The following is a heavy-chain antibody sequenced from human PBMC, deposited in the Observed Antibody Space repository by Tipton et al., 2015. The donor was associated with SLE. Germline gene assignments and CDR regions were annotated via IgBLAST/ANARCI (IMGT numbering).Heavy chain of an antibody. CDR3: ASALLDYFDY. J-gene: IGHJ4*02. CDR1: GFTFSDYF. Sequence: SLRLSCAASGFTFSDYFMTWIRQAPGKGLEWVAVIWYGGSNKYYADSVKGRFTISRDNSKNTLYLQMNSLRAEDTAVYYCASALLDYFDYWGQGTLVTVSS. D-gene: IGHD2-15*01. V-gene: IGHV3-33*08. CDR2: IWYGGSNK.